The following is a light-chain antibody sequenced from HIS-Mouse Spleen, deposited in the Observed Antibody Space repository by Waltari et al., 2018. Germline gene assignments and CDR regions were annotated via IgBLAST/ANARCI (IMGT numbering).Light chain of an antibody. CDR3: YSTDSSGNHRV. Sequence: SYELTQPPSVSLSPGQTARITCSGNALPKKHAYLDQQKYGQAPVPVIYEDSKRPSGIPERFSGSSSGTMATLTISGAQVEDEADYYCYSTDSSGNHRVFGGGTKLTVL. CDR2: EDS. J-gene: IGLJ2*01. CDR1: ALPKKH. V-gene: IGLV3-10*01.